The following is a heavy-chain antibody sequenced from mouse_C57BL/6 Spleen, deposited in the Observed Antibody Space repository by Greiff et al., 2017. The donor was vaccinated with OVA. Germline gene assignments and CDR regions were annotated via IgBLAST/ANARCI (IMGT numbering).Heavy chain of an antibody. V-gene: IGHV1-80*01. Sequence: QVHVKQSGAELVKPGASVKISCKASGYAFSSYWMNWVKQRPGKGLEWIGQIYPGDGDTNYNGKFKGKATLTADKSSSTAYMQLSSLTSEDSAVYFCARDGNYPWFAYWGQGTLVTVSA. CDR3: ARDGNYPWFAY. CDR2: IYPGDGDT. D-gene: IGHD2-1*01. CDR1: GYAFSSYW. J-gene: IGHJ3*01.